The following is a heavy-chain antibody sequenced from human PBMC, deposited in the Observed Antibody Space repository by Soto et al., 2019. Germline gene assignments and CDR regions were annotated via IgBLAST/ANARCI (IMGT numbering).Heavy chain of an antibody. J-gene: IGHJ6*02. D-gene: IGHD3-10*01. Sequence: GGSLRLSCAASGFTFSSYAMHWVRQAPGKGLEWVAVISYDGSNKYYADSVKGRFTTSRDNSKNTLYLQMNSLRAEDTAVYYCARDLRYYYGSGSYYYYYGMDVWGQGTTVTVSS. CDR2: ISYDGSNK. CDR1: GFTFSSYA. CDR3: ARDLRYYYGSGSYYYYYGMDV. V-gene: IGHV3-30-3*01.